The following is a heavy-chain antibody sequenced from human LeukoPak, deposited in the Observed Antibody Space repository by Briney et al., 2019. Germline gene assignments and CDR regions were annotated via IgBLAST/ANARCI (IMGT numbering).Heavy chain of an antibody. CDR2: ISSSSSSR. CDR3: AREPPYSNYALDY. J-gene: IGHJ4*02. D-gene: IGHD4-11*01. V-gene: IGHV3-48*02. CDR1: GFTFSSYS. Sequence: PGGSLRLSCAASGFTFSSYSMNWVRQAPGKGLEWVSYISSSSSSRLYADSVKGRLTISRDNAKNSLYLQMNRLRDEDTAVYYCAREPPYSNYALDYWGQGTLVTVSS.